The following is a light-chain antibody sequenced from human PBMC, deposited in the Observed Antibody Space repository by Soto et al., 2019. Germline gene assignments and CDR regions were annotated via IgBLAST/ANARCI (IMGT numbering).Light chain of an antibody. CDR1: QSISSY. CDR2: AAS. Sequence: DIQMTQSPSSLSASVGDRVTITCRASQSISSYLNWFQQKPGKAPKLLIYAASSLQSGVPSRFSGSGSGTDFTLIISSLQPEDFATYYRQQTYSIRVLTFGGGTKVEIK. J-gene: IGKJ4*01. V-gene: IGKV1-39*01. CDR3: QQTYSIRVLT.